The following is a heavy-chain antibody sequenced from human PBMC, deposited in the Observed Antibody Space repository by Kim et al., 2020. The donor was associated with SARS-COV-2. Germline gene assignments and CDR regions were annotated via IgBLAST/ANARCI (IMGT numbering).Heavy chain of an antibody. V-gene: IGHV3-30*18. D-gene: IGHD4-17*01. CDR1: GFTFSSYG. CDR2: ISYDGSNK. J-gene: IGHJ3*02. CDR3: AKVYGGNSGAFDI. Sequence: GGSLRLSCAASGFTFSSYGMHWVRQAPGKGLEWVAVISYDGSNKYYADSVKGRFTISRDNSKNTLYLQMNSLRAEDTAVYYCAKVYGGNSGAFDIWGQGTMVTVSS.